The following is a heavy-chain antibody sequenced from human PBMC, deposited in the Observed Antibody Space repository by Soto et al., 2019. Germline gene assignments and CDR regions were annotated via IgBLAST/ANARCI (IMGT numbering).Heavy chain of an antibody. CDR1: GFTFSSYA. CDR3: ARGVGYQLLLHAFDI. Sequence: QVQLVESGGGVVQPWRSLRLSCAASGFTFSSYAMHWVRQAPGKGLEWVAVISYDGSNKYYADSVKGRFTISRDNSKNTLYLQMNSLRAEDTAVYYCARGVGYQLLLHAFDIWGQGTMVTVSS. CDR2: ISYDGSNK. D-gene: IGHD2-2*01. J-gene: IGHJ3*02. V-gene: IGHV3-30-3*01.